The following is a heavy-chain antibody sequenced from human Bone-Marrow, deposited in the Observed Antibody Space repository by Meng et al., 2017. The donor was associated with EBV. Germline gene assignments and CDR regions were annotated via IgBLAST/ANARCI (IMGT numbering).Heavy chain of an antibody. CDR3: ARACYDFWSGHNSPNEFCY. D-gene: IGHD3-3*01. CDR1: GITFSDYT. CDR2: ITSSSDYK. J-gene: IGHJ4*02. V-gene: IGHV3-21*01. Sequence: DEQLLEPGGGLVKPGESLGVSCAASGITFSDYTMNWVRQAPGRGLEWVSSITSSSDYKYYADSVKGRFTISKDNAKSSVYLQMNSLRAEDTAVYYCARACYDFWSGHNSPNEFCYWGQGTLVTVSS.